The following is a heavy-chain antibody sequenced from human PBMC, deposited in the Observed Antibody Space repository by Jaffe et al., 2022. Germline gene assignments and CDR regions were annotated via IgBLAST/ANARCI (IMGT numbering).Heavy chain of an antibody. J-gene: IGHJ5*02. V-gene: IGHV4-61*02. CDR2: IYTSGST. CDR1: GGSISSGSYY. D-gene: IGHD3-10*01. CDR3: ARGSALLWFGELSGNWFDP. Sequence: QVQLQESGPGLVKPSQTLSLTCTVSGGSISSGSYYWSWIRQPAGKGLEWIGRIYTSGSTNYNPSLKSRVTISVDTSKNQFSLKLSSVTAADTAVYYCARGSALLWFGELSGNWFDPWGQGTLVTVSS.